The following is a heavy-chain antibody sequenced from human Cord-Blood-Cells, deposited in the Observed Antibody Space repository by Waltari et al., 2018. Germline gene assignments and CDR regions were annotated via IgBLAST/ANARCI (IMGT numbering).Heavy chain of an antibody. V-gene: IGHV1-8*01. CDR3: ARLSCSSTSCYDAFDI. D-gene: IGHD2-2*01. CDR1: GYTLTSYD. J-gene: IGHJ3*02. CDR2: MNPNSGHT. Sequence: QVQLVQSGAEVKKHGASVKVSCKDSGYTLTSYDLNWVRQATGQGVEWIGRMNPNSGHTSYGQKSQGRGTSTRNTSISTSYMELRSLRSEDTALYYCARLSCSSTSCYDAFDIWGQGTMVTVSS.